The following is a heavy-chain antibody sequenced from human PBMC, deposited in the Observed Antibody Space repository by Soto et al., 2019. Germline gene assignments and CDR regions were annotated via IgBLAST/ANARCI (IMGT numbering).Heavy chain of an antibody. CDR3: ARILFGRSVAGGYFYMDV. CDR1: WFSLSNGKVG. V-gene: IGHV2-26*01. Sequence: HVTLKESGPVLVKPTETLTLTCTVSWFSLSNGKVGVSWIRQPPGKALECLAHIFSNDEKSYRTSLKSRLTISEDTSKSQVVLTMTNVDSVDTATYYCARILFGRSVAGGYFYMDVWGKGTTVTVSS. J-gene: IGHJ6*03. D-gene: IGHD6-19*01. CDR2: IFSNDEK.